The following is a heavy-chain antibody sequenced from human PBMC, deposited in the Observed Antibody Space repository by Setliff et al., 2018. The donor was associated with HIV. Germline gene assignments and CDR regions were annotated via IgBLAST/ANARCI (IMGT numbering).Heavy chain of an antibody. V-gene: IGHV4-39*01. J-gene: IGHJ4*02. CDR3: ARLRYYDILTGYAFDY. CDR2: ISYSENI. D-gene: IGHD3-9*01. Sequence: LSLTCTVSGGYISGSSHYWGWIRQPPGKGLEWIGSISYSENIYYNPSLKSRVTISADTSKKQFSLKLSSVTAADTAVYYCARLRYYDILTGYAFDYWGQGTLATVSS. CDR1: GGYISGSSHY.